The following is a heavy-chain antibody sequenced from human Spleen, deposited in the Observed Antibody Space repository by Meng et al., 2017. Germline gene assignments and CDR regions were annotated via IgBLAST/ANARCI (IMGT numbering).Heavy chain of an antibody. CDR1: GFTFSDYW. Sequence: EVQLVESGGALVKPGGSLRLSCVASGFTFSDYWMHWVRQAPGKGLVWVSRINSDGSTTSYADSVKGRFTIFRDNAKNTLYLQMNTLRAEDTAVYYCSLERETALDQWGQGTLVTVSS. V-gene: IGHV3-74*02. CDR3: SLERETALDQ. D-gene: IGHD5-18*01. J-gene: IGHJ4*02. CDR2: INSDGSTT.